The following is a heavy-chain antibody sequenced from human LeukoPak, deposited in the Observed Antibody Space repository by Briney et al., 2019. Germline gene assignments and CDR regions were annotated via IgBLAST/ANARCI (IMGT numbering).Heavy chain of an antibody. CDR1: GITFRNYW. D-gene: IGHD2-15*01. J-gene: IGHJ3*02. V-gene: IGHV3-7*01. Sequence: PGGPLRLSCVASGITFRNYWVSWVRQAPGKGLEWVANINPDGSTENYVPSVKGRFTLSRDNARNSLSLQMNSLRAEDTAVYYCATEPGIGYAFDIWGRGTMVTVSS. CDR3: ATEPGIGYAFDI. CDR2: INPDGSTE.